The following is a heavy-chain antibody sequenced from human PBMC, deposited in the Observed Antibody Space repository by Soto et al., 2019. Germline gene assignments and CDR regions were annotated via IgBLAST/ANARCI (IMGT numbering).Heavy chain of an antibody. Sequence: QVQLVESGGGLVKPGGSLRLSCAASGFTFSGYYMSWLRQAPGKGLEWISYISSSGTTENYADSVKGRFTVSRDNAKNSLYLQVTSLRAEDTAVYYCARDRGAVVGQYFDYWGQGTLVTVSS. CDR1: GFTFSGYY. CDR2: ISSSGTTE. J-gene: IGHJ4*02. CDR3: ARDRGAVVGQYFDY. D-gene: IGHD6-19*01. V-gene: IGHV3-11*01.